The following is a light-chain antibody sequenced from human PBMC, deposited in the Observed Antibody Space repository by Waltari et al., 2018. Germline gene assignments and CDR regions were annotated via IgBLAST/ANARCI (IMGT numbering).Light chain of an antibody. CDR2: EVS. CDR1: SGDVGAYKY. J-gene: IGLJ1*01. Sequence: QSALTQPASVSGSPGQAITISCTGTSGDVGAYKYVSWYQQHPGKVPKLMIYEVSNRPSGVSDRFSGSESVNTASLTISGLHAEDEADYYCRSYTRTRTYVFGTGTKVTVL. CDR3: RSYTRTRTYV. V-gene: IGLV2-14*01.